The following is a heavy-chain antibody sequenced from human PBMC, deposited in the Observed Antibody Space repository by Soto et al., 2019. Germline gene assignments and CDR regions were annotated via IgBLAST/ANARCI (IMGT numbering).Heavy chain of an antibody. J-gene: IGHJ4*02. CDR2: ISSSSSTI. D-gene: IGHD4-17*01. V-gene: IGHV3-48*01. CDR3: ARDLNYGLFDY. CDR1: GFHFGSYS. Sequence: GGSLSLSCAASGFHFGSYSMNWVRQAPGKGLEWVSYISSSSSTIYYADSVKGRFTISRDNAKNSLYLQMNSLRAEDRAVYYCARDLNYGLFDYWGQGTLVTVSS.